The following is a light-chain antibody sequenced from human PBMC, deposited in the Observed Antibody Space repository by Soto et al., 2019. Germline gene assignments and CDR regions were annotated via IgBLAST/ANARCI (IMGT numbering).Light chain of an antibody. Sequence: QSALTQPRSVSGSPGQSVTISCTGTSIDVGAYNYVSWYQQHPAKAPNLMIYDVSKRPSGVPDRFSGSKSGNTASLTISGLQAEDDGDYYCCSYTNSAYVFGTGTKVTVL. CDR2: DVS. CDR1: SIDVGAYNY. V-gene: IGLV2-11*01. CDR3: CSYTNSAYV. J-gene: IGLJ1*01.